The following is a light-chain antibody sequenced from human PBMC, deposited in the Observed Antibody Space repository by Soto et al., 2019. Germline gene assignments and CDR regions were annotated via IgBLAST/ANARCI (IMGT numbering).Light chain of an antibody. Sequence: DIQMTQSPSSVSASVGDRVTITCRASQGISSWLAWYQKKPRKAPKRLIYAAPSLQSGVTSRFSGSGSGTDFTLTISSLQPEDFATYYCQQANSFPITFGQGTRLEIK. CDR1: QGISSW. V-gene: IGKV1-12*01. CDR3: QQANSFPIT. J-gene: IGKJ5*01. CDR2: AAP.